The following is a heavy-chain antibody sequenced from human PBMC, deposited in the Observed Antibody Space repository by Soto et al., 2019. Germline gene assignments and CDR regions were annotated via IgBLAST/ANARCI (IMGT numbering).Heavy chain of an antibody. CDR3: ARTGSGSYYSLDYGMDV. CDR1: GYTFTSYA. CDR2: INAGNGNT. V-gene: IGHV1-3*01. Sequence: QVQLVQSGAEVKKPGASVKVSCKASGYTFTSYAMHWVRQAPGQRLEWMVWINAGNGNTKYSQKFQGRVTITRDTSASTAYMELSSLRSEDTAVYYCARTGSGSYYSLDYGMDVWGQGTTVTVSS. D-gene: IGHD3-10*01. J-gene: IGHJ6*02.